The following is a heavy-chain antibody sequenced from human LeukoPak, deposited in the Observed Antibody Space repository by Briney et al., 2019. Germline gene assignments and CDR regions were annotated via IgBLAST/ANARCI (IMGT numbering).Heavy chain of an antibody. D-gene: IGHD5-24*01. CDR1: GGTFSSYA. Sequence: GASVKVSCKASGGTFSSYAISWVRQAPGQGLEWMGIINPTGGGTNYAQKFQGRVTMTRDTSTSTVYMELSSLRSEDTAVYYCARVPGDGYNFSFDYWGQGTLVTVSS. CDR3: ARVPGDGYNFSFDY. V-gene: IGHV1-46*01. CDR2: INPTGGGT. J-gene: IGHJ4*02.